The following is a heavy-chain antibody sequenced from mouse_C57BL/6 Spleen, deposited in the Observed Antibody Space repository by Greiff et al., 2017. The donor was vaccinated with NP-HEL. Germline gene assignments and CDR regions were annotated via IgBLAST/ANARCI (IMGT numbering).Heavy chain of an antibody. CDR3: ARDADPYFDV. CDR1: GYSITSGYY. Sequence: EVKLMESGPGLVKPSQSLSLTCSVTGYSITSGYYWNWIRQFPGNKLEWMGYISYDGSNNYNPSLKNRISITRDTSKNQFFLKLNSVTTEDTATYYCARDADPYFDVWGTGTTVTVSS. J-gene: IGHJ1*03. V-gene: IGHV3-6*01. CDR2: ISYDGSN.